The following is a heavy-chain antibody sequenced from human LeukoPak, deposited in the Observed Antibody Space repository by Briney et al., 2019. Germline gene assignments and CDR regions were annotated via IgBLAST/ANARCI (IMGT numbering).Heavy chain of an antibody. D-gene: IGHD6-6*01. Sequence: PSETLSLTCAVYGGSFSGYYWSWIRQPAGKGLEWIGRVHTSGSTNYNPSLKSRVTMSVDTAKNQFSLKLSSVTAADTAVYYCARDLLYSTSSDGQGYWGQGTLVTVSS. CDR2: VHTSGST. J-gene: IGHJ4*02. CDR1: GGSFSGYY. V-gene: IGHV4-4*07. CDR3: ARDLLYSTSSDGQGY.